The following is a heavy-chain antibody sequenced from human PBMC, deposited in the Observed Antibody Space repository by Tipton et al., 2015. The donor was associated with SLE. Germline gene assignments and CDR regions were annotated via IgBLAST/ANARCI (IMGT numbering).Heavy chain of an antibody. CDR3: AWASTGGFDAFDI. CDR2: IYYSGST. J-gene: IGHJ3*02. CDR1: GGSISSHY. D-gene: IGHD5/OR15-5a*01. V-gene: IGHV4-59*11. Sequence: TLSLTCTVSGGSISSHYWNWIRQPPGKGPEWIGYIYYSGSTNYNTSLKSRVTISVDTSKNQFSLKLNSVTAADTAVYYCAWASTGGFDAFDIWGQGTMVTVSS.